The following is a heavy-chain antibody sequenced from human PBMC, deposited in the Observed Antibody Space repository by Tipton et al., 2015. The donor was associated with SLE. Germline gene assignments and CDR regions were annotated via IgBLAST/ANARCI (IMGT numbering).Heavy chain of an antibody. J-gene: IGHJ4*02. V-gene: IGHV3-7*01. CDR2: IKQDGSEK. CDR3: ARDLNGGYFDY. Sequence: EASGFTFSSYWMSWVRQAPGKGLERVANIKQDGSEKYYVDSVKGRFTISRDNAKNSLYLQMNSLRAEDTAVYYCARDLNGGYFDYWGQGTLVTVSS. D-gene: IGHD3-16*01. CDR1: GFTFSSYW.